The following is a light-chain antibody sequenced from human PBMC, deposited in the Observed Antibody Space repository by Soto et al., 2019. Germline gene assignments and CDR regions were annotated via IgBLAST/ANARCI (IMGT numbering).Light chain of an antibody. CDR1: HSDVGTYNY. V-gene: IGLV2-11*01. CDR2: DVT. CDR3: GCWAYSGSSSILML. J-gene: IGLJ2*01. Sequence: QSALTQPRSVSGSPGQSVTISCTGTHSDVGTYNYVSWYQQHPGNAPKLIIDDVTYHPSGVTDRFSGSKSCNTASLIIYGLQAVEEDEYYCGCWAYSGSSSILMLFGGGSKLTVL.